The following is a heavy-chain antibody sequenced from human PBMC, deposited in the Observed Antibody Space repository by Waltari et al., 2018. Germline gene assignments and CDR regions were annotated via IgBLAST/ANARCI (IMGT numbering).Heavy chain of an antibody. CDR3: TKRTALDGMDV. J-gene: IGHJ6*02. D-gene: IGHD5-18*01. CDR1: GGSISSSSYF. Sequence: QLQLQESGRGLVKPSETLSLTCSVSGGSISSSSYFWGWTRQPPGEGLGGIGSIYYTGTTNYNPSFESRITIPMDTSKNQFSLKLTSVTAADTAVYYCTKRTALDGMDVWGQGATVTVSS. V-gene: IGHV4-39*01. CDR2: IYYTGTT.